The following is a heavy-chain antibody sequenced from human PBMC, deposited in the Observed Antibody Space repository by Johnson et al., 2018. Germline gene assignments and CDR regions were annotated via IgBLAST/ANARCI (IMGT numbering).Heavy chain of an antibody. D-gene: IGHD1-1*01. V-gene: IGHV3-74*03. CDR2: INSDGSNA. J-gene: IGHJ4*02. Sequence: VQLQESGGGLVQPGGSLRLSCAASGFTLSRPWMHWVRQVPGKGLVWVSRINSDGSNAQYADSVRGRFTISRDNATSTLYLQMNCRRAEDTAVYYCAREGNWNLDYWGRGTLVTVSS. CDR3: AREGNWNLDY. CDR1: GFTLSRPW.